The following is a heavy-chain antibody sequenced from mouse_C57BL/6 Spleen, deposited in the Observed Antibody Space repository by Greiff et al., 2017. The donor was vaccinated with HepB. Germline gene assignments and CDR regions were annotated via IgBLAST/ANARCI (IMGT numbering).Heavy chain of an antibody. Sequence: VQLQQSGAELVKPGASVKLSCKASGYTFTSYWMQWVKQRPGQGLEWIGEIDPSDSYTNYNQKFKGKATLTVDTSSSTAYMQLSSLTSEDSAVYYWARGPWFAYWGQGTLVTVSA. V-gene: IGHV1-50*01. CDR1: GYTFTSYW. CDR2: IDPSDSYT. J-gene: IGHJ3*01. CDR3: ARGPWFAY.